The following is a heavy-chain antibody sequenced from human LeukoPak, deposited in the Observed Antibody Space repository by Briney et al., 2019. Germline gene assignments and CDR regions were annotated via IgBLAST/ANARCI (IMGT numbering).Heavy chain of an antibody. Sequence: ASVKVSCKASGYTFTSYDINWVRQATGQGLEWMGWINPNSGGTNYAQKFQGRVTMTRDTSISTAYMELSRLRSDDTAVYYCARDEPRDVVVTVTGMDVWGQGTTVTVSS. CDR1: GYTFTSYD. J-gene: IGHJ6*02. V-gene: IGHV1-2*02. CDR3: ARDEPRDVVVTVTGMDV. D-gene: IGHD2-21*02. CDR2: INPNSGGT.